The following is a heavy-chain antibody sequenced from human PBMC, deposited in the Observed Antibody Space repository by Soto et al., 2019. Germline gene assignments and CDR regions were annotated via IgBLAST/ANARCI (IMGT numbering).Heavy chain of an antibody. J-gene: IGHJ3*02. CDR2: ISAYNGNT. CDR1: GYTFTSYG. V-gene: IGHV1-18*01. D-gene: IGHD6-19*01. CDR3: AREGTIIAVAGALNAFDI. Sequence: ASVKVSCKASGYTFTSYGISWVRQAPGQGFEWMGWISAYNGNTNYAQKLQGRVTMTTDTSTSTAYMELRSLRSDDTAVYYCAREGTIIAVAGALNAFDIWGQGTMVTVSS.